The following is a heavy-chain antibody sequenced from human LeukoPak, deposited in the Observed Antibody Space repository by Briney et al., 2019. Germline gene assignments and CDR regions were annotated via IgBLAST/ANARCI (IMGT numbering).Heavy chain of an antibody. V-gene: IGHV1-69*13. D-gene: IGHD2-2*01. CDR2: IIPIFGTA. CDR1: GGTFSSYA. CDR3: ARCLGSTSCYVGMDV. J-gene: IGHJ6*02. Sequence: ASVKVSCKASGGTFSSYAISWVRQAPGQGLEWMGGIIPIFGTANYAQKFQGRVTITADESTSTAYMELSSLRSEDTAVYYCARCLGSTSCYVGMDVWGQGTTVTVSS.